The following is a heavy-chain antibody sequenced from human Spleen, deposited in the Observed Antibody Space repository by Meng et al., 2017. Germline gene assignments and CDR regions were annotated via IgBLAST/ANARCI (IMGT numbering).Heavy chain of an antibody. Sequence: GESLKISCAASGFTFSSYWMSWVRQAPGKGLEWVSVIYSGGSTYYADSVKGRFTISRHNSKNTLYLQMNSLRAEDTAVYYCARDRYYGSGSLDGMDVWGQGTTVTVSS. D-gene: IGHD3-10*01. CDR3: ARDRYYGSGSLDGMDV. CDR2: IYSGGST. J-gene: IGHJ6*02. CDR1: GFTFSSYW. V-gene: IGHV3-53*04.